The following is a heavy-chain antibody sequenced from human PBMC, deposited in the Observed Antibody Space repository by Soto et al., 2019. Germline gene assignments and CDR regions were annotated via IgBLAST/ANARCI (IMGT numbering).Heavy chain of an antibody. J-gene: IGHJ4*02. CDR3: ARVIHYYDTSGSYAWYFDY. CDR2: IYYSGST. D-gene: IGHD3-22*01. CDR1: GGSISSSSYY. Sequence: PSETLSLTCTVSGGSISSSSYYWGWIRQPPGKGLEWIGSIYYSGSTYYNPSLKSRVTISVDTSKNQFSLKLSSVTAADTAVYYCARVIHYYDTSGSYAWYFDYWGQGSLVTVSS. V-gene: IGHV4-39*07.